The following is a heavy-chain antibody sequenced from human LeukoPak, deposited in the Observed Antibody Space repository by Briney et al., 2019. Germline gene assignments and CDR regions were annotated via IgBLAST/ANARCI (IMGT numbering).Heavy chain of an antibody. V-gene: IGHV4-39*07. Sequence: PSETLSLTCSVSGGSISSSSSYWGWIRQPPGKGLEWIGHIYHSGSTSYNPSLKSRVTISLDTSKNQFSLKLSSLTAADTAVYYCARIFMATALDYWGQGTLVTVSS. D-gene: IGHD5-12*01. CDR3: ARIFMATALDY. J-gene: IGHJ4*02. CDR2: IYHSGST. CDR1: GGSISSSSSY.